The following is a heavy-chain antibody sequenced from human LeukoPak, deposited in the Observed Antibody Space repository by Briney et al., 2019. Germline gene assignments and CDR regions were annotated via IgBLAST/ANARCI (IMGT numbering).Heavy chain of an antibody. V-gene: IGHV3-66*01. Sequence: GGSLRLSCTASGFTVSSNYMTWVRQAPGKGLECVSVIHSGGATYYADSVKGRFTISRDNSKNTLYLQMNSLRAEDTAVYYCAKSGYNRFDYWGQGTLVTVSS. CDR2: IHSGGAT. J-gene: IGHJ4*02. CDR1: GFTVSSNY. CDR3: AKSGYNRFDY. D-gene: IGHD5-24*01.